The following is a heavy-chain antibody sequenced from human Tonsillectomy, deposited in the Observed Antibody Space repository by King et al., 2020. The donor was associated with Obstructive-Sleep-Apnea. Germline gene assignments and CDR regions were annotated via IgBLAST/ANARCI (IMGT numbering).Heavy chain of an antibody. CDR1: GFTFSGYY. Sequence: QLVQSGAEVKKPGASVKVSCKASGFTFSGYYMHWVRQAPGQGLEWMGWINPNSGGTNYAQKFQGRVTMTRDTSISTAYMELSRLRSDAKAVYYCGRGGGAAYSGYDSYWGIWGQGTLVTVSS. V-gene: IGHV1-2*02. D-gene: IGHD5-12*01. CDR3: GRGGGAAYSGYDSYWGI. CDR2: INPNSGGT. J-gene: IGHJ4*02.